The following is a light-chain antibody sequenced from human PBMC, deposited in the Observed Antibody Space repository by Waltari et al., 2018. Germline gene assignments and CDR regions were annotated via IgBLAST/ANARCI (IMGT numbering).Light chain of an antibody. CDR2: DAS. J-gene: IGKJ3*01. Sequence: EIVLTQSPATLSLSPGERATLSGRASQSVNTYLAWYQQKPGQAPRLLIYDASNRATRIPARFSGSGSGTDFTLTISSLEPEDFAIYYGQQRSQWPPVTFGPGTKVNIK. V-gene: IGKV3-11*01. CDR1: QSVNTY. CDR3: QQRSQWPPVT.